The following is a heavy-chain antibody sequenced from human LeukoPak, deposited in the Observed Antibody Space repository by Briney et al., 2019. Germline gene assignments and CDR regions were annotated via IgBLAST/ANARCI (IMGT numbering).Heavy chain of an antibody. CDR1: GFTFSSYA. CDR3: AKDPRGTTPKYNWFDP. J-gene: IGHJ5*02. CDR2: ISGSGGST. D-gene: IGHD1-7*01. Sequence: GGSPRLSCAASGFTFSSYAMSWVRQAPGKGLEWVSAISGSGGSTYYADSVKGRFTISRDNSKNTLYLQMNSLRAEDTAVYYCAKDPRGTTPKYNWFDPWGQGTLVTVSS. V-gene: IGHV3-23*01.